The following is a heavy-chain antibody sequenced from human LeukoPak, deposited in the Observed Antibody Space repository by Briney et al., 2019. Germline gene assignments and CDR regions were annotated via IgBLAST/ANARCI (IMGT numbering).Heavy chain of an antibody. V-gene: IGHV1-69*13. CDR2: IIPIFGTA. J-gene: IGHJ6*02. CDR1: GGTFSSYA. Sequence: SVKVSCTASGGTFSSYAISWVRQAPGQGLEWMGGIIPIFGTANYAQKFQGRVTITADESTSTAYMELSSLRSEDTAVYYCAIPSLGYCSSTSCHHGGSVYYYYGMDVWGQGTTVTVSS. CDR3: AIPSLGYCSSTSCHHGGSVYYYYGMDV. D-gene: IGHD2-2*01.